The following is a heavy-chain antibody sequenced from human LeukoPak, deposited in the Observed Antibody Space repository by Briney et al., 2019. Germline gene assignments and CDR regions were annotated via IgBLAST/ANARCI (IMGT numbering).Heavy chain of an antibody. Sequence: GGSLRLSCAASGFTFSSYAMSWVRQAPGKGLEWVSAISSSGSSTHYADSVKGRLTISRDNSKNTLYLQMNGLRAEGTAVYYCAKCKGLYYYYGMDVWGQGTTVTVSS. CDR3: AKCKGLYYYYGMDV. CDR1: GFTFSSYA. D-gene: IGHD2-8*01. V-gene: IGHV3-23*01. J-gene: IGHJ6*02. CDR2: ISSSGSST.